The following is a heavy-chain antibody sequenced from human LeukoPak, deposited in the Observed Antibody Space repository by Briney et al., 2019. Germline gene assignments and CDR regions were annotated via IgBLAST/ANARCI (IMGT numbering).Heavy chain of an antibody. CDR1: GYTFTGYY. D-gene: IGHD4-23*01. J-gene: IGHJ4*02. CDR3: ARDNGGATGLDY. CDR2: ISAYNGNT. Sequence: ASVKVSCKASGYTFTGYYMHWVRQAPGQGLEWMGWISAYNGNTNYAQKLQGRVTMTTDTSTSTAYMELRSLRSDDTAVYYCARDNGGATGLDYWGQGTLVTVSS. V-gene: IGHV1-18*04.